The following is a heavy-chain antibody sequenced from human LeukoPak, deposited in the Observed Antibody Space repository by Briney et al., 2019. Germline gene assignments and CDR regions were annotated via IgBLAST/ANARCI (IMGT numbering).Heavy chain of an antibody. V-gene: IGHV3-13*01. Sequence: GGSLRLSCAASGFTLSAYDMHWVRQATGEGLEWVSSIGTAGDTYYPGSVKGRFTISRDNAKNSLYLQMNSLRAEDTAVYYCARDQVPAATPSAEYFQHWARAPWSPSPQ. CDR3: ARDQVPAATPSAEYFQH. CDR2: IGTAGDT. J-gene: IGHJ1*01. CDR1: GFTLSAYD. D-gene: IGHD2-2*02.